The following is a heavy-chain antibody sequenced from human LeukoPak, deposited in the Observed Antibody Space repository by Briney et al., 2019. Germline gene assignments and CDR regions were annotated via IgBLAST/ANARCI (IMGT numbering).Heavy chain of an antibody. D-gene: IGHD3-3*01. CDR2: IYYSGSA. V-gene: IGHV4-61*08. CDR1: GGSISSGDYY. CDR3: AKVGYDFSAFDI. J-gene: IGHJ3*02. Sequence: PSQTLSLTCTVSGGSISSGDYYWSWIRQPPGKGLEWIGYIYYSGSANYKSSLKSRVTISVDTSKNQLSLKLSSVTAADTAVYYCAKVGYDFSAFDIWGQGTMVTVSS.